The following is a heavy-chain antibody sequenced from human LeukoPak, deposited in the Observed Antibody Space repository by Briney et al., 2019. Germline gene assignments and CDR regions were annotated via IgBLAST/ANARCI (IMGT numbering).Heavy chain of an antibody. J-gene: IGHJ3*02. Sequence: GGSLRLSCAASGFTFSSYGMHWVRQAPGKGLEWVAVISYDGSNKYYADSVKGRFTISRDNSKNTLYLQMNSLRAEDTAVYYCARMDDSSGYYDAFDIWGQGTMVTVSS. V-gene: IGHV3-30*03. D-gene: IGHD3-22*01. CDR3: ARMDDSSGYYDAFDI. CDR2: ISYDGSNK. CDR1: GFTFSSYG.